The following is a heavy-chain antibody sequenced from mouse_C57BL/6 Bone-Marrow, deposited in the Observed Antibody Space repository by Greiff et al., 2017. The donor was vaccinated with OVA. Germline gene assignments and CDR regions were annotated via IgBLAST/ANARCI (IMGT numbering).Heavy chain of an antibody. D-gene: IGHD1-1*01. CDR3: ARLNGSSYVQYFDV. CDR2: INPNNGGT. CDR1: GYTFTDYN. V-gene: IGHV1-18*01. Sequence: VQLQQSGPELVKPGASVKIPCKASGYTFTDYNMDWVKQSHGKSLEWIGDINPNNGGTIYNQKFKGKATLTVDKSYSTAYMELRSLTSEDTAVYYCARLNGSSYVQYFDVWGTGTTVTVSS. J-gene: IGHJ1*03.